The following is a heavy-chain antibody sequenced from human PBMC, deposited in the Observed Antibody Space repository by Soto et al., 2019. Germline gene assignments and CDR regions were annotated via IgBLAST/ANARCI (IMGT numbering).Heavy chain of an antibody. V-gene: IGHV3-33*01. J-gene: IGHJ4*02. CDR3: ARGFFENSGTFDF. D-gene: IGHD1-26*01. CDR2: IWYDGSNK. CDR1: GFTFSNYG. Sequence: QVQVVESGGGVVQPGTSLGLSCAASGFTFSNYGMHWVRQAPGKGLEWVAVIWYDGSNKYYADSVKGRFTISRDNSENTLFLQMNSLRAQDTAVYYCARGFFENSGTFDFWGQGTLVTVCS.